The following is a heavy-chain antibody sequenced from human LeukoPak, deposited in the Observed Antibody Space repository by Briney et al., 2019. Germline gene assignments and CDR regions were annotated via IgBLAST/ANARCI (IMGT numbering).Heavy chain of an antibody. CDR1: GFTFSDYY. CDR3: ARDPSTYYDILTGYSPGYFDY. V-gene: IGHV3-11*04. Sequence: GGSLRLSCAASGFTFSDYYMSWIRQAPGKGLEWVSYISSSGSTIYYADSEKGRFTISRDNAKNSLYLQMNSLRAEDTAVYYCARDPSTYYDILTGYSPGYFDYWGQGTLVTVSS. CDR2: ISSSGSTI. J-gene: IGHJ4*02. D-gene: IGHD3-9*01.